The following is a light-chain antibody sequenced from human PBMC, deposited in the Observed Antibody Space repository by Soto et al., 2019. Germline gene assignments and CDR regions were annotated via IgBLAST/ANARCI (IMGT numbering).Light chain of an antibody. Sequence: QAVVTQPPSVSGAPGQRITISCTGSSSNFGAGYDVHWYQQLPGTAPKLLIYANSNRPSGVPDRFSGSKSGTSASLAITGLLADYEGDYYGQSYDSSLSGSLVFGGGTKLTVL. V-gene: IGLV1-40*01. J-gene: IGLJ2*01. CDR3: QSYDSSLSGSLV. CDR2: ANS. CDR1: SSNFGAGYD.